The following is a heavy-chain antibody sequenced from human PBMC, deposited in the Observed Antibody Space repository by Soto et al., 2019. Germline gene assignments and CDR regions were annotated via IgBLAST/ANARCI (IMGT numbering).Heavy chain of an antibody. D-gene: IGHD2-2*01. CDR2: INPSGGST. Sequence: ASVKVSCKASGYTFTSYYMHWVRQAPGQGLEWMGIINPSGGSTSYAQKFQGRVTMTRDTSTSTVYMELSSLRSEDTAVYYCARDSVLSPSPMYYYYYYGMDVWGQGTTVTVSS. V-gene: IGHV1-46*01. CDR3: ARDSVLSPSPMYYYYYYGMDV. J-gene: IGHJ6*02. CDR1: GYTFTSYY.